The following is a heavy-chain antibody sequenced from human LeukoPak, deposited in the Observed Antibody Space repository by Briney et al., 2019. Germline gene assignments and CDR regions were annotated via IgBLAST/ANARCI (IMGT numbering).Heavy chain of an antibody. CDR2: INHSGST. V-gene: IGHV4-34*01. J-gene: IGHJ4*02. D-gene: IGHD5-24*01. CDR3: ARDGVTGGYNFVPPDY. CDR1: GGSFSAYY. Sequence: SETLSLTCDVYGGSFSAYYWSWIRQPPGKGLEWIGEINHSGSTNYNPSLKSRVTISVDTSKNQFSLKLSSVTAADTAVYYCARDGVTGGYNFVPPDYWGQGTLVTVSS.